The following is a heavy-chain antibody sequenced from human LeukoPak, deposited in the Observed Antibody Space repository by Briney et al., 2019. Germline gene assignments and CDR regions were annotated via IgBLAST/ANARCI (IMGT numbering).Heavy chain of an antibody. CDR1: AFTFGSYA. V-gene: IGHV3-23*01. D-gene: IGHD1-26*01. CDR2: ISGSGGSS. CDR3: AKVAYSGSYKGYFDY. Sequence: GGSLRLSCAASAFTFGSYAMSWVRQAPGKGLEWVSAISGSGGSSYYADSVEGRFTISRDNSKNTLYLQMNSLRAEDTAVYYCAKVAYSGSYKGYFDYWGQGTLVTVSS. J-gene: IGHJ4*02.